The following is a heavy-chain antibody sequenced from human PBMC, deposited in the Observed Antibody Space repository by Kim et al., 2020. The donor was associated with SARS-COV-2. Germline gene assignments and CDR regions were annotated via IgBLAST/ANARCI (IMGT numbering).Heavy chain of an antibody. D-gene: IGHD5-12*01. V-gene: IGHV3-33*06. CDR3: AKIGYSGYDGDDY. Sequence: YAASVKGRITISRDNSKNALYRQMNSLRAEDTAVYYCAKIGYSGYDGDDYWGQGTLVTVSS. J-gene: IGHJ4*02.